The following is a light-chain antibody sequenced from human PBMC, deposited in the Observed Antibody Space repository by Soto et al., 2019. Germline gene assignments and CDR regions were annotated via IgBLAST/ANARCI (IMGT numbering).Light chain of an antibody. CDR1: QSVSSY. V-gene: IGKV3-15*01. CDR3: QQYNKWPWT. CDR2: GAS. Sequence: EIVLTQSPATLSLSPGERATLSCRASQSVSSYLAWYQQKPGQAPRLLIYGASTRATGIPARFSGSGSGTEFTLTISSLQSEDFAVYYCQQYNKWPWTFGQGTKV. J-gene: IGKJ1*01.